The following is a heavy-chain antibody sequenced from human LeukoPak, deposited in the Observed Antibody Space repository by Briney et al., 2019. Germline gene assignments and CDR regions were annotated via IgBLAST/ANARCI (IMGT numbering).Heavy chain of an antibody. V-gene: IGHV3-30-3*01. CDR3: ARATSGSGYYKNFDY. J-gene: IGHJ4*02. Sequence: PGRSLRLSCAASGFTFSSYAMHWVRQAPGKGLGWVAVISYDGSNKYYADSVKGRFTISRDNSKNTLYLQMNSLRAEDTAVYYCARATSGSGYYKNFDYWGQGTLVTVSS. CDR2: ISYDGSNK. CDR1: GFTFSSYA. D-gene: IGHD3-3*01.